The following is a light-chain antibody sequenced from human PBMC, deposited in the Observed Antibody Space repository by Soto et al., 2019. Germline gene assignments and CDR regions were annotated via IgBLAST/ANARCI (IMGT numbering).Light chain of an antibody. J-gene: IGLJ1*01. CDR3: ISYTSSRTYV. CDR2: EVS. V-gene: IGLV2-14*01. Sequence: QSALTQPASVSGSPGQSITISCTGTSSDVGGYNYVSWYQQHPGKAHKLMIYEVSNRTSGVSNRFSGSKSGNTASLTISGLNAEDEADYYCISYTSSRTYVFGTGTKLTVL. CDR1: SSDVGGYNY.